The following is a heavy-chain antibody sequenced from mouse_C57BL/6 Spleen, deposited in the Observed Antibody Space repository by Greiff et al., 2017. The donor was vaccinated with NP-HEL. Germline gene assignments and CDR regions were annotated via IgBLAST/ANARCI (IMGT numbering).Heavy chain of an antibody. J-gene: IGHJ1*03. V-gene: IGHV14-2*01. CDR3: ARDYGSSLGFDV. D-gene: IGHD1-1*01. CDR1: GFNIKDYY. Sequence: VQLQQSGAELVKPGASVKLSCTASGFNIKDYYMHWVKQRTEQGLEWIGRIDPEDGETKYAPKFPGKATITADTSSNTAYLQLSSLTSEDTAVYYCARDYGSSLGFDVWGTGTTVTVSS. CDR2: IDPEDGET.